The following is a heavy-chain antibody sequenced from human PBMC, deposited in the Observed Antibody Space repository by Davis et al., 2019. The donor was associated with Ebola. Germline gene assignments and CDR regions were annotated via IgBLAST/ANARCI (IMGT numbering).Heavy chain of an antibody. D-gene: IGHD2-2*01. Sequence: PSETLSLTCAVYGGSFSGYYWSWIRQPPGKGLEWIGEINHSGSTNYNPSLKSRVTISVDTSKNQFSLKLSSVTAADTAVYYCARDIVVVPAARAHWFDPWGQGTLVTVSS. J-gene: IGHJ5*02. CDR3: ARDIVVVPAARAHWFDP. CDR2: INHSGST. CDR1: GGSFSGYY. V-gene: IGHV4-34*01.